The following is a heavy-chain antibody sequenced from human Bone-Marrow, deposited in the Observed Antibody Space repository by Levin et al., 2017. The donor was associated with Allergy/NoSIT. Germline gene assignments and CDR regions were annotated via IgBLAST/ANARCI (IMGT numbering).Heavy chain of an antibody. V-gene: IGHV3-20*01. Sequence: GESLKISCVTSGFGFDDYGMSWVRQAPGKGLEWVSSIDWNGRNTGYGDSVKGRFTISRDNVESALYLQMKSLRAEDTALYHCVHLAQRTTEGDGRKFLGNWGQGTLVTVSS. CDR1: GFGFDDYG. D-gene: IGHD1-14*01. CDR3: VHLAQRTTEGDGRKFLGN. J-gene: IGHJ4*02. CDR2: IDWNGRNT.